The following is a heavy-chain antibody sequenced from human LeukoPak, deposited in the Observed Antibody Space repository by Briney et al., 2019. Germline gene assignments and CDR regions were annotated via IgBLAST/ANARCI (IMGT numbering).Heavy chain of an antibody. Sequence: SETLSLTCAVYGGSFSGYYWSWIRQPPGKGLEWIGEINHRGRTNYNPSLKSRVTISVDTSKSQFSLKLSSVTAADTAVYYCARGQWLVLAGRNWFDPWGQGTLVTVSS. J-gene: IGHJ5*02. CDR3: ARGQWLVLAGRNWFDP. CDR2: INHRGRT. CDR1: GGSFSGYY. V-gene: IGHV4-34*01. D-gene: IGHD6-19*01.